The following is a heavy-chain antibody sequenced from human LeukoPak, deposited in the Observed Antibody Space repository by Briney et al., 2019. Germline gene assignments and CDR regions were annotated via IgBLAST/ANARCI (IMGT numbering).Heavy chain of an antibody. Sequence: GGSLRLSCAASGFTLSNHAMIWVRQAPGRGLEWVSSISGSGAMTYYADSVKGRFTISRDNAMDTLYLQMNSLRADDTAVYYCAKDRVDGSGSQFDSWGQGSLVIVSS. CDR3: AKDRVDGSGSQFDS. V-gene: IGHV3-23*01. J-gene: IGHJ4*02. D-gene: IGHD3-10*01. CDR2: ISGSGAMT. CDR1: GFTLSNHA.